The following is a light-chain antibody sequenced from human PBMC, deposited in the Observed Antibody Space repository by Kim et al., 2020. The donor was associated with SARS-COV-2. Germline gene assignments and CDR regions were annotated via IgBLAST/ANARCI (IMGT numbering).Light chain of an antibody. Sequence: QSALTQPVSVSGSPGQSITISCTGTSSDVGAYNRVSWYQQYPGKAPKLMIFDVSNRPSGVSNRFSGSKSDNTASLTISGLQAEDEADYFCSSLTSGSTSVVFGGGTQLTVL. V-gene: IGLV2-14*03. CDR3: SSLTSGSTSVV. J-gene: IGLJ2*01. CDR2: DVS. CDR1: SSDVGAYNR.